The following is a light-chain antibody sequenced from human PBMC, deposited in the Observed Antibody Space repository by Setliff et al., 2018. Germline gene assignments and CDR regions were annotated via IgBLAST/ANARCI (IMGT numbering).Light chain of an antibody. CDR2: TTS. V-gene: IGKV1-5*03. CDR3: QQYNHFAT. CDR1: QNIFSW. J-gene: IGKJ4*01. Sequence: DIQMTQSPSTLSASVGDRVIITCRASQNIFSWLAWYQHKPGKAPKLLIKTTSSLQSGVPSRFSGSGSGTEFTLTINSLQPDDFATYYCQQYNHFATFGGGTKVDIK.